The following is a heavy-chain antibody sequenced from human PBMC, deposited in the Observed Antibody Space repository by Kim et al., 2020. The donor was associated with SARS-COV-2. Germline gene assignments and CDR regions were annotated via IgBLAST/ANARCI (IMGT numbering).Heavy chain of an antibody. Sequence: GGSLRLSCAASGLNFGDHYMDWVRQAPGGGLEWVGRIGNKAHSDTTEYAASVKDRFTISRDDGRNSLYLQMSSLKPDDTAVYHCTRGYSAAPVYAFDIWGPGTIATVSS. CDR3: TRGYSAAPVYAFDI. V-gene: IGHV3-72*01. CDR1: GLNFGDHY. J-gene: IGHJ3*02. CDR2: IGNKAHSDTT. D-gene: IGHD5-12*01.